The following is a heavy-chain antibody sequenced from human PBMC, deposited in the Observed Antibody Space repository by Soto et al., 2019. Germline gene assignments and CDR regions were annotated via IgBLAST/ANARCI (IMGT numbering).Heavy chain of an antibody. CDR2: ISGSGGST. Sequence: GGSLRLPCAASGCTFSNYAISWVRQAPGSGLEWVSSISGSGGSTFYTNSVKGRFTISRDNPKNTLYLQMNSLRVEDTAVYYCAKDPNGDYIGAFDMWGQGIMVTVSS. D-gene: IGHD4-17*01. CDR3: AKDPNGDYIGAFDM. J-gene: IGHJ3*02. CDR1: GCTFSNYA. V-gene: IGHV3-23*01.